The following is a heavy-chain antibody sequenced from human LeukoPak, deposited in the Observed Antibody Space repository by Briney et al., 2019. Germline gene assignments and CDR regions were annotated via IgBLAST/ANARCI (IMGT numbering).Heavy chain of an antibody. V-gene: IGHV3-74*01. CDR3: ARDEVGTTTREVWFDY. CDR2: INSDGSST. CDR1: GFTFSSYW. Sequence: PGGSLRLSCAASGFTFSSYWMHWVRQAPGKGLVWVSRINSDGSSTSYADSVKGRFTISRDNAKNSLYLQMNSLRAEDTAFYYCARDEVGTTTREVWFDYWGQGTLVTVSS. J-gene: IGHJ4*02. D-gene: IGHD1-26*01.